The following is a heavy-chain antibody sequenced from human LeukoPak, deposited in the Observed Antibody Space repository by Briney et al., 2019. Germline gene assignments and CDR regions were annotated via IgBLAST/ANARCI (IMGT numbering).Heavy chain of an antibody. D-gene: IGHD3-16*01. J-gene: IGHJ4*02. CDR2: IYYSGST. V-gene: IGHV4-39*07. CDR1: GGSISSSSYY. CDR3: ARGLKATFNWGTGGFDY. Sequence: SETLSLTCTVSGGSISSSSYYWGWIRQPPGKGLEWIGSIYYSGSTYYNPSLKSRVTISVDTSKNQFSLKLSSVTAADTAVYYCARGLKATFNWGTGGFDYWGQGTLVTVSS.